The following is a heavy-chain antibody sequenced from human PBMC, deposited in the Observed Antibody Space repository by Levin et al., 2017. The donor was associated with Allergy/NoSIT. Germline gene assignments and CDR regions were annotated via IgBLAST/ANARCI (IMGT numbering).Heavy chain of an antibody. Sequence: ASVKVSCKASRYIFSDYFIHWVRQAPGQGLEWMGWINPHSGDTKYAQEFQGRVTMTRDTSISTAYMELTRLTSDDTAVYYCARDLYNDDSVFGYWGQGTLVNDFS. V-gene: IGHV1-2*02. D-gene: IGHD3-22*01. J-gene: IGHJ4*02. CDR3: ARDLYNDDSVFGY. CDR1: RYIFSDYF. CDR2: INPHSGDT.